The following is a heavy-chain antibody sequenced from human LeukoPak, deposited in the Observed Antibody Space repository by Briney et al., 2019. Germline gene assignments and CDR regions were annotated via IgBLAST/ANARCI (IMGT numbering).Heavy chain of an antibody. CDR2: IYYSGST. Sequence: SETLSLTCAVSGGSISSGGYSWSWIRQPPGKGLEWIGYIYYSGSTYYNPSLKSRVTISVDTSKNQFSLKLSSVTAADTAVYYCASRTSVECSSSHPEPIDYWGQGTLVTVSS. D-gene: IGHD6-6*01. V-gene: IGHV4-30-4*07. CDR3: ASRTSVECSSSHPEPIDY. J-gene: IGHJ4*02. CDR1: GGSISSGGYS.